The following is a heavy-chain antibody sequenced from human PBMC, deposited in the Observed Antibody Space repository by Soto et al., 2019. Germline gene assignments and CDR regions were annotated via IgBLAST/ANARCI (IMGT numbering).Heavy chain of an antibody. Sequence: GGSLRLSCAASGFTFSSYAMSWVRQAPGKGLEWVSAISGSGGSTYYADSVKGRFTISRDNSKNTLYLQMNSLRAEDTAVYYCARETFYDSSGYGYYWGQGTLVTVSS. D-gene: IGHD3-22*01. CDR2: ISGSGGST. J-gene: IGHJ4*02. V-gene: IGHV3-23*01. CDR1: GFTFSSYA. CDR3: ARETFYDSSGYGYY.